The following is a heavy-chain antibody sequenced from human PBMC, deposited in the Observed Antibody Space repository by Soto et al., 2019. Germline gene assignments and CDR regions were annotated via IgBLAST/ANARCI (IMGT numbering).Heavy chain of an antibody. D-gene: IGHD3-22*01. V-gene: IGHV4-31*03. CDR3: ARGYYYYDSSGYYTN. CDR1: GGSISSGGYY. Sequence: SETLSLTCTVSGGSISSGGYYWSWIRQHPGKGLEWIGYIYYSGSTYYNPSLKSRVTISVDTSKNQFSLKLSSVTAADTAVYYCARGYYYYDSSGYYTNWGQGTLVTVSS. J-gene: IGHJ4*02. CDR2: IYYSGST.